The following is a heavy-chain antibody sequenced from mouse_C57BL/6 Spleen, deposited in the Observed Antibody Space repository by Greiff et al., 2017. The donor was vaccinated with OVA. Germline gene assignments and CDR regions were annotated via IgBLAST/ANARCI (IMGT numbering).Heavy chain of an antibody. V-gene: IGHV1-22*01. Sequence: EVQLVESGPELVKPGASVKMSCKASGYTFTDYNMHWVKQSHGKSLEWIGYINPNNGGTSYNQKFKGKATLTVNKSSSTAYMELRSLTSEDSAVYYCARRGLDYDYFDYWGQGTTLTVSS. J-gene: IGHJ2*01. CDR3: ARRGLDYDYFDY. CDR2: INPNNGGT. CDR1: GYTFTDYN. D-gene: IGHD2-4*01.